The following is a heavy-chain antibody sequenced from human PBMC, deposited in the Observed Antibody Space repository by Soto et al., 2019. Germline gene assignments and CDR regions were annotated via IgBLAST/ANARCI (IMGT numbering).Heavy chain of an antibody. V-gene: IGHV1-58*01. CDR2: IVVGSGNT. J-gene: IGHJ5*02. D-gene: IGHD2-15*01. CDR3: AADSFRLRNWFDP. CDR1: GFTFTSSA. Sequence: QMQLVQSGPEVKKPGTSVKVSCKASGFTFTSSAVQWVRQARGQRLEWIGWIVVGSGNTNYAQKFQERVTITRDMSTSPAYMELSSLRSEDTAVYYCAADSFRLRNWFDPWGQGTLVTVSS.